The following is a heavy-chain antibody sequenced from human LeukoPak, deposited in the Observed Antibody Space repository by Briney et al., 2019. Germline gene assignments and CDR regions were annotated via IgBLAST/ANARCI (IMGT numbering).Heavy chain of an antibody. V-gene: IGHV3-53*01. Sequence: GGSLRLSCAASGFTVSSTYMSWVRQAPGKGLEWVSVIYSGGSTYYADSVKGRFTISRDNSKNTLYLQMNSLRAEDTAVYYCAPTSNDAFDIWGQGTMVTVSS. CDR2: IYSGGST. D-gene: IGHD2-2*01. CDR1: GFTVSSTY. J-gene: IGHJ3*02. CDR3: APTSNDAFDI.